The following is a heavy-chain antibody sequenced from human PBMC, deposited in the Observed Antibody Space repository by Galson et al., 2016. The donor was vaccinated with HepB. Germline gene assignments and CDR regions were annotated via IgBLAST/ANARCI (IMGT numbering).Heavy chain of an antibody. CDR1: GFTFSRYA. D-gene: IGHD2-8*02. CDR2: ISYEGSTK. J-gene: IGHJ4*02. V-gene: IGHV3-30*04. Sequence: SLRLSCAVSGFTFSRYAMHWVRQTPGKGLEWVASISYEGSTKYYADSVKGRFTISRDNSKNTLSLQMNSLRAEDTAVFYCARAAALESPWCDFWGQGTLGAVSS. CDR3: ARAAALESPWCDF.